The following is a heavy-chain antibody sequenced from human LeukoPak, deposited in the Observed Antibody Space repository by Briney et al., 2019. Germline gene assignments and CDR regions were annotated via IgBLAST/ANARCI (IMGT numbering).Heavy chain of an antibody. J-gene: IGHJ5*02. CDR3: ARGERIVVVVAAKKLNWFDP. CDR1: GYTFTSYA. D-gene: IGHD2-15*01. Sequence: VSVKVSCTASGYTFTSYAMNWVRQAPGQGLEWMGWINTNTGNPTYAQGFTGRFVFSLDTSVSTAYLQISSLKAEDTAVYYCARGERIVVVVAAKKLNWFDPWGQGTLVTVSS. V-gene: IGHV7-4-1*02. CDR2: INTNTGNP.